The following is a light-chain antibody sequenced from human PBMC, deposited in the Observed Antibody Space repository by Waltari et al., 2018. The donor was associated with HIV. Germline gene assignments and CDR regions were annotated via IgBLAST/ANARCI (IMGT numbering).Light chain of an antibody. J-gene: IGKJ2*01. CDR1: QSISSD. Sequence: ETVMTQSPATLFVSPGETATLLCRAGQSISSDLAWYQQKPGQAPRLLMYDASTRATGIPARFSGSGSGTEFTLTISSLQSEDFAVYYCQQYNNWPPGYTFGQGTKLQIK. CDR2: DAS. CDR3: QQYNNWPPGYT. V-gene: IGKV3-15*01.